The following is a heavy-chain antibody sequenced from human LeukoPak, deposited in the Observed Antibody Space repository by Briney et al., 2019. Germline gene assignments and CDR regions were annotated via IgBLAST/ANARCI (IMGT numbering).Heavy chain of an antibody. Sequence: PSETLSLTCTVSGGSISSCGYYWSWIRQHPGKGLEWIGYIYYSGSTYYNPSLKSRVTISVDTSKNQFSLKLSSVTAADTAVYYCARERDGDQDYWGQGTLVTVSS. CDR2: IYYSGST. V-gene: IGHV4-31*03. CDR3: ARERDGDQDY. J-gene: IGHJ4*02. D-gene: IGHD4-17*01. CDR1: GGSISSCGYY.